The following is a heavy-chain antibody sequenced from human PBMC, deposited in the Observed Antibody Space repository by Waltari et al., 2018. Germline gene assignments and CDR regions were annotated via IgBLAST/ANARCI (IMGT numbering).Heavy chain of an antibody. Sequence: QVQLVQSGAEVKKPASSVKVSCNASGVTFSSSAISWVLQAPGQGLEWMGGIIPIFGTANYAQKVQGRVTITTDESTSTAYMELSSLRSEDTAVYYCAREVTLTANWFDPWGQGTLVTVSS. J-gene: IGHJ5*02. CDR2: IIPIFGTA. CDR1: GVTFSSSA. D-gene: IGHD4-4*01. V-gene: IGHV1-69*05. CDR3: AREVTLTANWFDP.